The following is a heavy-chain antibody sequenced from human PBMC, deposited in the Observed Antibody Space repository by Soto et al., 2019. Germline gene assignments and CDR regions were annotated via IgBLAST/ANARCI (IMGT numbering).Heavy chain of an antibody. J-gene: IGHJ4*02. Sequence: SETLSLTCTVSGGCISSTRYYWGWIRQPPGKGLEWIGTTYYTGSTYYNPSLKSRVTISVDMSKNQFSLKVRSVTAADTAVYYCVSGPGTTADYWGQGTLVTVSS. CDR3: VSGPGTTADY. CDR1: GGCISSTRYY. CDR2: TYYTGST. D-gene: IGHD1-1*01. V-gene: IGHV4-39*01.